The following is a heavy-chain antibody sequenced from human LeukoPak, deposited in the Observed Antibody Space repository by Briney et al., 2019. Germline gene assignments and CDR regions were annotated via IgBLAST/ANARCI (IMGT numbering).Heavy chain of an antibody. CDR3: AGYYGLDV. V-gene: IGHV3-74*01. J-gene: IGHJ6*02. CDR1: GPTFSSYW. Sequence: GGSLTLSCAASGPTFSSYWMHWVRHAPGKGLVWVSRIKSDGSSTIYAVSVEGRFTIHRDNAKNTLYLQMNSLRAEDTAVYYCAGYYGLDVWGQGTTVTVSS. CDR2: IKSDGSST.